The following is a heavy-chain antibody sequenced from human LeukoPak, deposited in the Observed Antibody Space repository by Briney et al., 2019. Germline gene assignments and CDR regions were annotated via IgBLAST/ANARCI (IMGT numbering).Heavy chain of an antibody. Sequence: SETLSLTCTVSGGSISSSSYYWGWIRQPPGKGLEWIGSIYYSGSTYYNPSLKSRVSISVDTSKNQFSLKLSSVTAADTAVYYCARHAHCSSTSCYLGSWFDPWGRGTLVTVSS. CDR2: IYYSGST. CDR3: ARHAHCSSTSCYLGSWFDP. V-gene: IGHV4-39*01. D-gene: IGHD2-2*01. CDR1: GGSISSSSYY. J-gene: IGHJ5*02.